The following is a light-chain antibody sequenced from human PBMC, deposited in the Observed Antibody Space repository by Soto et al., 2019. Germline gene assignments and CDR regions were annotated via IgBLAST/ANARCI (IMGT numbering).Light chain of an antibody. Sequence: QSALTQPASVSGSPGQSITVSCTGTSSDVGSYNFFSWYQQHPDKVPKLIIYEVNKRPSGVSNRFSGSKSGNTASLTISGLQAEDEADYYCCSYAGSTTWVFGGGTKLTVL. V-gene: IGLV2-23*02. J-gene: IGLJ3*02. CDR2: EVN. CDR3: CSYAGSTTWV. CDR1: SSDVGSYNF.